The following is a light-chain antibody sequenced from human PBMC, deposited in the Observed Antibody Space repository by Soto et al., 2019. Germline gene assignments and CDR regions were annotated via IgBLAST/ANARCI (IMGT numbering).Light chain of an antibody. CDR2: GAS. Sequence: EIALTQSPGTLSLSPGERATPSCRASQSIFINYLAWYQHKPGQAPRLLISGASTRATGIPDRFSGSGSGTDFTLTISRLDPEDFAVYICQQYGSSPYTFGQGTNVEIK. CDR1: QSIFINY. J-gene: IGKJ2*01. CDR3: QQYGSSPYT. V-gene: IGKV3-20*01.